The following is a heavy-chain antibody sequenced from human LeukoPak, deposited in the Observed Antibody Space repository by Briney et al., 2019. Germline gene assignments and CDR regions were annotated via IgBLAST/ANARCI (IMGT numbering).Heavy chain of an antibody. CDR1: GDSISNIYYY. V-gene: IGHV4-39*01. J-gene: IGHJ4*02. CDR2: IYYSGST. D-gene: IGHD4-11*01. Sequence: SETLSLTCTVSGDSISNIYYYWSWIRQPPGKGLEWIGNIYYSGSTYYNPSLKSRVTISVDTSKNQFSLKLSSVTAADTAVYYCARQEFSNFYFDYWDQGTPVTVSS. CDR3: ARQEFSNFYFDY.